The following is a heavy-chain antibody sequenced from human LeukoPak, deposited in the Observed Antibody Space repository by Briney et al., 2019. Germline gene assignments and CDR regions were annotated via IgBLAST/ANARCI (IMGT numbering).Heavy chain of an antibody. V-gene: IGHV3-30*18. CDR1: GFTFSSYG. D-gene: IGHD3-22*01. CDR3: AKGARYDSSGYHPSFFDY. J-gene: IGHJ4*02. CDR2: ISYDGSNK. Sequence: GGSLRLSCAASGFTFSSYGMHGLRQAPGKGLEGVAVISYDGSNKYYADSVKGRFTISRDNSKNTLYLQMNSLRAEDTAVYYCAKGARYDSSGYHPSFFDYWGQGTLVTVSS.